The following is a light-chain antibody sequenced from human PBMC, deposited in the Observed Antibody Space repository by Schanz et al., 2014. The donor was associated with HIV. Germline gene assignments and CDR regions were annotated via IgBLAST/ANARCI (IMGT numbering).Light chain of an antibody. CDR3: QQYGSSPWT. CDR1: QSVNSNF. CDR2: GAS. J-gene: IGKJ1*01. V-gene: IGKV3-20*01. Sequence: EIVLTQSPGTLSLSPGERGTLSCRASQSVNSNFIGWYQQKPGQAPRLLIFGASNRATGIPDRFSGGVSGTDFTLTISRVEPEDYAVYYCQQYGSSPWTFGQGTKVEIK.